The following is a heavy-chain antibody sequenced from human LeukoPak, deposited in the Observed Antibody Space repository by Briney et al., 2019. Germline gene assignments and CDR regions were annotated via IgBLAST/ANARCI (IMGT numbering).Heavy chain of an antibody. D-gene: IGHD3-10*01. J-gene: IGHJ5*02. CDR1: GGSFSGYY. CDR3: ARLGVCWFDP. Sequence: SETLSLTCAVYGGSFSGYYWSWIRQPPGEGLEWIGEINHSGSTNYNPSLKSRVTISVDTSKNQFSLKLSSVTAADTAVYYCARLGVCWFDPWGQGTLVTVSS. CDR2: INHSGST. V-gene: IGHV4-34*01.